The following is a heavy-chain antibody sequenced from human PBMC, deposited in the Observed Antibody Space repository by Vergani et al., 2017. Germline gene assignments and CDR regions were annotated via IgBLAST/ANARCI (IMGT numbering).Heavy chain of an antibody. J-gene: IGHJ6*04. V-gene: IGHV3-9*01. CDR3: RGEMDV. Sequence: EVQLLESGGGLVQPGGSLRLSCEASGITFWKFGMHWVRQGPGKGLEWVSGISWNSGAVDYADSVRGRFTISRDNAKNSLFLEMNSLRTEDTANYYCRGEMDVWGKGTTVTVSS. CDR2: ISWNSGAV. CDR1: GITFWKFG.